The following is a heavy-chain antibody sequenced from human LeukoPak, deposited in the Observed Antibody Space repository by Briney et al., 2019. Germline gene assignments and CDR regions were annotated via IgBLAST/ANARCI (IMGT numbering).Heavy chain of an antibody. D-gene: IGHD6-13*01. V-gene: IGHV4-59*01. CDR1: GGSISSYY. J-gene: IGHJ4*02. Sequence: SETLSLTCTVSGGSISSYYWSWIRQPPGKGLEWIGYIYYSGSTNYNPSLKSRVTISVDTSKNQFSLKLSSVTAADTAVYYCARRGYSSSWFSDYWGQGTLVTVSS. CDR2: IYYSGST. CDR3: ARRGYSSSWFSDY.